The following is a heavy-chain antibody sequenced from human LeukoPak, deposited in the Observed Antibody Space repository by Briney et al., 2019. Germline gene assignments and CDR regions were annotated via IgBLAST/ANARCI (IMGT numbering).Heavy chain of an antibody. D-gene: IGHD6-6*01. CDR3: ARHTTSIADSPDFDY. V-gene: IGHV4-59*08. CDR1: GGSFSSYY. CDR2: IYYSGST. Sequence: SETLSLTCTVSGGSFSSYYWSWIRQPPGKGLEWIGYIYYSGSTNYNPSLKSRVTISVDTSKNQFSLKLSSVTAANTAVYYCARHTTSIADSPDFDYWGRGTLVTVSS. J-gene: IGHJ4*02.